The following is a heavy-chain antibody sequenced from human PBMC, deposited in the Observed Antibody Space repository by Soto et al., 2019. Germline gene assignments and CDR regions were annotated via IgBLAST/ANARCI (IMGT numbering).Heavy chain of an antibody. CDR1: GYTFTTYA. D-gene: IGHD2-2*02. J-gene: IGHJ4*02. CDR3: ARAGDDCSTTNCYMIDY. Sequence: ASVKVSCKASGYTFTTYAMHWVRQAPGQRLEWMGWINAGNDKTKYSQKFQGRVTITRDTPATTVYMELSSLRSEDTAVYYCARAGDDCSTTNCYMIDYWGQGTLVTVSS. V-gene: IGHV1-3*01. CDR2: INAGNDKT.